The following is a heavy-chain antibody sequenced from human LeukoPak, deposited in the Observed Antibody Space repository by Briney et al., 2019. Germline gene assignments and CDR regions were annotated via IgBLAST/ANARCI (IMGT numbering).Heavy chain of an antibody. CDR3: AKRDSSGSYPYYFDY. V-gene: IGHV3-23*01. CDR1: GSTFSTHA. D-gene: IGHD3-22*01. Sequence: GGPLRLSCVASGSTFSTHAMSWVRLAPGKGLEWFSAFGGSDGSTYYADSVKGRFTISRDNSKGTLYLQMNSLRAEDTAVYYCAKRDSSGSYPYYFDYWGQGTLVTVSS. J-gene: IGHJ4*02. CDR2: FGGSDGST.